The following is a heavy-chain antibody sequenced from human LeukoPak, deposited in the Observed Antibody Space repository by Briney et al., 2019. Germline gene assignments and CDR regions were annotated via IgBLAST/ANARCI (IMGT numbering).Heavy chain of an antibody. V-gene: IGHV3-23*01. CDR3: AKDGRGGVPRAFDI. CDR1: GFTFSSYA. D-gene: IGHD2-15*01. J-gene: IGHJ3*02. Sequence: TGGCLRLSCAASGFTFSSYAMTSVRQAPGKGLEWVSSISINSGGTYYADSVKGRFTISRDNSKNTLYLQMNSLRAEDTAVYYCAKDGRGGVPRAFDIWGQGTMVTVSS. CDR2: ISINSGGT.